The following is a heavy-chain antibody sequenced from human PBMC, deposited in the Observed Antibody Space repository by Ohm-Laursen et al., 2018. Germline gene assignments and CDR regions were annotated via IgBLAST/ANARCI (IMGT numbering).Heavy chain of an antibody. CDR1: GFAFSSYA. CDR3: AKAVLLSGYYYYFDY. Sequence: GSLRLSCTASGFAFSSYAMSWVRQAPGKGLEWVSAISGSGGSTYYADSVKGRFTISRDNSKNTLYLQMNSLRAEDTAVYYCAKAVLLSGYYYYFDYWGQGTLVTVSS. D-gene: IGHD3-22*01. J-gene: IGHJ4*02. V-gene: IGHV3-23*01. CDR2: ISGSGGST.